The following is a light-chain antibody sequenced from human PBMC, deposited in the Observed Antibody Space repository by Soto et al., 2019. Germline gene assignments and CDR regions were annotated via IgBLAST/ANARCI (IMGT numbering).Light chain of an antibody. CDR2: ANT. J-gene: IGLJ1*01. Sequence: QSVLTQPPAVSGAPGQMITISCTGSSSTIGAGYDVHWYQQLPGTVPRLLIYANTNRPSGVPDRFSGSKSGTSASLAITGLQAGDEADYYCQSYDSSLSGYYVFGTGTKVTVL. V-gene: IGLV1-40*01. CDR1: SSTIGAGYD. CDR3: QSYDSSLSGYYV.